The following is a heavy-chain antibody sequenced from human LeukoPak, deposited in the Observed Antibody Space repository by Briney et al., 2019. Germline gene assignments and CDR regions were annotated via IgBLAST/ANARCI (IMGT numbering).Heavy chain of an antibody. Sequence: SETLSLTCAVSGGSISSSKWWSWVRQPPGKGLEWIGEIYHSGSTNYNPSLKSRITISVDKSKNQLSLKLSSVTAADTAVYYCARNHESSGKYAGTYDYWGQGTLVTVSS. V-gene: IGHV4-4*02. D-gene: IGHD3-22*01. CDR1: GGSISSSKW. J-gene: IGHJ4*02. CDR3: ARNHESSGKYAGTYDY. CDR2: IYHSGST.